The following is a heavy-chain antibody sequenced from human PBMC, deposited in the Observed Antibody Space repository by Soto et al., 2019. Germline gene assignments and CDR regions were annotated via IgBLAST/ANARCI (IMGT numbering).Heavy chain of an antibody. CDR3: AKVHGFTPLLWFGEFDIYYYYGMDV. CDR2: ISGSGGST. J-gene: IGHJ6*02. V-gene: IGHV3-23*01. CDR1: GFTFSSYA. Sequence: PGGSLRLSCAASGFTFSSYAMSWVRQAPGKGLEWVSAISGSGGSTYYADSVKGRFTISRDNSKNTLYLQMNSLRAEDTAVYYCAKVHGFTPLLWFGEFDIYYYYGMDVWGQGTTVTVSS. D-gene: IGHD3-10*01.